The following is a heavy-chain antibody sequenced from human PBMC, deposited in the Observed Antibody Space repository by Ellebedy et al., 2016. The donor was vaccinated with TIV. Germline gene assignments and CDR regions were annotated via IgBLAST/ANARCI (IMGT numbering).Heavy chain of an antibody. Sequence: SETLSLXXTVSGGSVSNRGYYWAWLRQTPGKGLEWIGHIHHTGSTDYNPSLKGRITISVDTSKNHFSLIVTSVTAADTAVYFCAGGTHYYYGWDVWGQGTTVIVS. J-gene: IGHJ6*02. V-gene: IGHV4-61*03. CDR1: GGSVSNRGYY. CDR3: AGGTHYYYGWDV. CDR2: IHHTGST.